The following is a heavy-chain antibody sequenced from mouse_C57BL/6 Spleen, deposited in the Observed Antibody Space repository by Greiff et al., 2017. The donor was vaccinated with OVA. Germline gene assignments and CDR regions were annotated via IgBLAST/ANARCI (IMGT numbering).Heavy chain of an antibody. V-gene: IGHV1-7*01. CDR2: INPSSGYT. D-gene: IGHD3-2*02. CDR1: GYTFTSYW. Sequence: VQLQQSGAELAKPGASVKLSCKASGYTFTSYWMPWVKQRPGQGLEWIGYINPSSGYTKYNQKFKDKSTLTADKSTSTAYMQLSSLTYEDSAVYYCARWEGQLRLGDYWGQGTPLTVSS. J-gene: IGHJ2*01. CDR3: ARWEGQLRLGDY.